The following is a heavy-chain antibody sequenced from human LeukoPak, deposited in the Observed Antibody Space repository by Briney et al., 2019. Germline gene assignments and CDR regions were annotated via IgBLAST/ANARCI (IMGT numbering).Heavy chain of an antibody. Sequence: ASVKVSCKVSGYTLTELSMHWVRQAPGKGLEWMGGFDPEDGETIYAQKFQGRVTMTEDTSTDTAYMELSSLRSEDTAVYYCAPQSRTAARADYWGQGTLVTVSS. CDR3: APQSRTAARADY. CDR1: GYTLTELS. D-gene: IGHD2-2*01. CDR2: FDPEDGET. J-gene: IGHJ4*02. V-gene: IGHV1-24*01.